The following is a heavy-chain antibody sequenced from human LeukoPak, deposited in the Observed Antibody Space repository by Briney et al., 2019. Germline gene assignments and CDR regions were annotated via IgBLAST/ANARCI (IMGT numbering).Heavy chain of an antibody. V-gene: IGHV4-59*08. J-gene: IGHJ4*02. CDR3: ARPIDRGLYGGFGY. Sequence: SETLSLTCTVSGGSVTNYYWSWIRQPPGRGLEWIGYIYHSGSTNYNPSLKSRVTISLDTSKNQFSLKLSSVTAADTAVYYCARPIDRGLYGGFGYLVEGAMVAVS. CDR1: GGSVTNYY. D-gene: IGHD3-10*02. CDR2: IYHSGST.